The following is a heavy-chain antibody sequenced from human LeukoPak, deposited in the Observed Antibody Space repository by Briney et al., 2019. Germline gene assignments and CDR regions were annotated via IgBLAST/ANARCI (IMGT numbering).Heavy chain of an antibody. CDR1: GYTFTSYG. CDR2: ISAYNGNT. D-gene: IGHD2-2*01. V-gene: IGHV1-18*01. Sequence: ASVKVSCKASGYTFTSYGISWVRQAPGQGLEWMGWISAYNGNTNYAQKLQGRVTMTTDTSTSTAYMELRSLRSDDTAVYYCARDRGYCSSTSCPLLDAFDIWGQGTMVTVSS. J-gene: IGHJ3*02. CDR3: ARDRGYCSSTSCPLLDAFDI.